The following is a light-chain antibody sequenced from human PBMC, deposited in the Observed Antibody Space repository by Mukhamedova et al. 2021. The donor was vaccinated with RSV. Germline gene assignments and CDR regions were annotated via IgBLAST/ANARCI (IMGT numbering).Light chain of an antibody. V-gene: IGKV1-39*01. CDR2: AAL. Sequence: WYQRRVHGKAPKLLIYAALSLESGVPSRFSGSGSGTDFTLTISSLQPEDFATYYCQQSYSYSNSTFGQGTKVDFK. J-gene: IGKJ1*01. CDR3: QQSYSYSNST.